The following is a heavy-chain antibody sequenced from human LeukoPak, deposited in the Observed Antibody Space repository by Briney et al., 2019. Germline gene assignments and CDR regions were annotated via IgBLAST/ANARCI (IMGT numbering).Heavy chain of an antibody. CDR1: GGSVSGYY. V-gene: IGHV4-59*08. CDR3: ARHLLYYYDSSGYYYGLHYFDY. J-gene: IGHJ4*02. Sequence: SETLSLTCVVSGGSVSGYYWGWIRQPPGGGLEWIGYVYYSGSTNYNPSFKSRITISVATSRNQFSQQLSSVTAADTAVYYCARHLLYYYDSSGYYYGLHYFDYWGQGTLVTVSS. D-gene: IGHD3-22*01. CDR2: VYYSGST.